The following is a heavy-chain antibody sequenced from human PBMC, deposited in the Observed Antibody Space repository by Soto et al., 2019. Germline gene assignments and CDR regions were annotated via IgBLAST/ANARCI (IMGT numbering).Heavy chain of an antibody. CDR1: GGSVSSGSYY. Sequence: SETLSLTWTVSGGSVSSGSYYWSWIRQPPGKGLEWIGYIYYSGSTNYNPSLKSRVTISVDTSKNQFSLKLSSVTAADPAVYYCARPLYSYRPMDVWGQGTTVTFSS. V-gene: IGHV4-61*01. CDR3: ARPLYSYRPMDV. D-gene: IGHD5-18*01. J-gene: IGHJ6*02. CDR2: IYYSGST.